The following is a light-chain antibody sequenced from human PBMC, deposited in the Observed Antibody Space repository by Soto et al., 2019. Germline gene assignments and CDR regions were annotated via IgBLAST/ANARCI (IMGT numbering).Light chain of an antibody. J-gene: IGLJ1*01. CDR2: EVS. Sequence: QSVLTQPPSASGSLGQSLTISCTGPSVDIGAYIYVSWYQQHPGKAPKNIISEVSRRPSGVPERFSGSKSGNTASLTVSGLQADDEGHYYCSSYAGSNNFVFGTGTKLTVL. CDR3: SSYAGSNNFV. CDR1: SVDIGAYIY. V-gene: IGLV2-8*01.